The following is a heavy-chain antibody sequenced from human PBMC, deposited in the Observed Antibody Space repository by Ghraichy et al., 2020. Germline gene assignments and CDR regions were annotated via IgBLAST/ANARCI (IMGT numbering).Heavy chain of an antibody. CDR3: ARDFGWEYSYGYLIDY. Sequence: GGSLRLSCAASGFTFSSYAMHWVRQAPGKGLEWVAVISYDGSNKYYVDSVKGRFTISRDNSKNTLYLQMNSLRAEDTAVYYCARDFGWEYSYGYLIDYWGQGTLVTVSS. D-gene: IGHD5-18*01. CDR1: GFTFSSYA. J-gene: IGHJ4*02. V-gene: IGHV3-30*04. CDR2: ISYDGSNK.